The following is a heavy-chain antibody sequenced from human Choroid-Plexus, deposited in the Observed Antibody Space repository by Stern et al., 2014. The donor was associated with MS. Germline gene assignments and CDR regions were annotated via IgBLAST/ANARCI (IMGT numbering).Heavy chain of an antibody. J-gene: IGHJ4*02. Sequence: MQLVESGGGVVQPGRPLRLSCAASGFSFSSSGMHWVRQAPGKGLEWVALISYDGSKDYADSVKGRFAISRDNSKNTLYLQMNSLRAEDTAVYYCAKDRQYLTFFXXXWGQGSLVTVSS. CDR3: AKDRQYLTFFXXX. D-gene: IGHD2/OR15-2a*01. CDR2: ISYDGSK. CDR1: GFSFSSSG. V-gene: IGHV3-30*18.